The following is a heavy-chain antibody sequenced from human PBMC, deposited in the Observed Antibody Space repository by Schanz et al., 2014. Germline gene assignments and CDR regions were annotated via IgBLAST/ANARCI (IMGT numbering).Heavy chain of an antibody. J-gene: IGHJ4*02. D-gene: IGHD3-22*01. CDR3: AKVWGSDYFYPFDY. V-gene: IGHV3-23*01. Sequence: EVQLLESGGGLVQPGGSLRLSCAASGFTFSSYAMSWVRQAPGKGLEWVSTIASGGSHTFYADSVTGRFTISGDNSKNTLFLQMNSLRAEDTAVYYCAKVWGSDYFYPFDYWGQGTLVTVSS. CDR2: IASGGSHT. CDR1: GFTFSSYA.